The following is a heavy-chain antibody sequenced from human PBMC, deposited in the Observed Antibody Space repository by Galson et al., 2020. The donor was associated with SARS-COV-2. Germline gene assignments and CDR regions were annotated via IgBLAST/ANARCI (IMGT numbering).Heavy chain of an antibody. J-gene: IGHJ3*02. CDR3: ARDIPVVVPAADPNDAFDI. CDR2: IWYDGSNK. V-gene: IGHV3-33*01. D-gene: IGHD2-2*01. CDR1: GFTFSSYG. Sequence: GESLKISCAASGFTFSSYGMHWVRQAPGKGLEWVAVIWYDGSNKYYADSVKGRFTLPRDNSKNTLYLQMNSLRAEDTAVYYCARDIPVVVPAADPNDAFDIWGQGTMVTVSS.